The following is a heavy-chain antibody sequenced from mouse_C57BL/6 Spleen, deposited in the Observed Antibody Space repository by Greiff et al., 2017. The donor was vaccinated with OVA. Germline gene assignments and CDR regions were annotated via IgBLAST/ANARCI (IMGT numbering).Heavy chain of an antibody. CDR3: ARKSNYGWFAY. CDR2: ISYDGSN. Sequence: ESGPGLVKPSQSLSLTCSVTGYSITSGYYWNWIRQFPGNKLEWMGYISYDGSNNYNPSLKNRISITRDTSKNQFFLKLNSVTTEDTATYYCARKSNYGWFAYWGQGTLVTVSA. CDR1: GYSITSGYY. J-gene: IGHJ3*01. V-gene: IGHV3-6*01. D-gene: IGHD2-5*01.